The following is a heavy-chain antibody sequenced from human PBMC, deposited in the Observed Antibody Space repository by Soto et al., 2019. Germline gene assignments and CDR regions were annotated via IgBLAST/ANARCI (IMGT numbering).Heavy chain of an antibody. CDR2: IRSKANSYAT. V-gene: IGHV3-73*01. Sequence: EVQLVESGGDLVQPGGSLNLSSAASGFTFSGSAMHWVRQASGKGLEWVGRIRSKANSYATAYAASVKGRFTISRDDSKNTAYLQMNSLKTEDTAVYYCTSPMTTGDYWGQGTLVTVSS. D-gene: IGHD4-17*01. J-gene: IGHJ4*02. CDR3: TSPMTTGDY. CDR1: GFTFSGSA.